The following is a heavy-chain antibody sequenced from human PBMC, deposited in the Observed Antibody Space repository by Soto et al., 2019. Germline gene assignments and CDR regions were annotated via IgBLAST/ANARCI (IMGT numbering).Heavy chain of an antibody. V-gene: IGHV3-23*01. Sequence: EVHVLESGGGLIQPGGSLRLSCAASGFTFTSYTMTWVRQAPGKGLEWVSSISESGGSTHYADSVRGRFTISRDNSKNTVYLQMNSLRTEDTAVYYCAKVHGDAGWGQGTLVIVSS. J-gene: IGHJ4*02. CDR2: ISESGGST. D-gene: IGHD4-17*01. CDR3: AKVHGDAG. CDR1: GFTFTSYT.